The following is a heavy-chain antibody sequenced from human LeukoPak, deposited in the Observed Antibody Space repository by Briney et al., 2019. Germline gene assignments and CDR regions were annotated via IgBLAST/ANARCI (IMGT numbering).Heavy chain of an antibody. V-gene: IGHV4-34*01. CDR3: TRGQGIAI. CDR2: INHSGGI. J-gene: IGHJ3*02. D-gene: IGHD6-13*01. CDR1: GGSLSGYY. Sequence: PSETLSLTCAVYGGSLSGYYWSWISQPPGKGLEWIGEINHSGGINYDPSLKSRVTISVDTPKNQFSLNLNSVTAADTAVYYCTRGQGIAIWGQGTKVTVSS.